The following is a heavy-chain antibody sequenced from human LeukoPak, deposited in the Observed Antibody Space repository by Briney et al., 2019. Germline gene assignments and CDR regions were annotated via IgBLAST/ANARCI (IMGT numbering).Heavy chain of an antibody. CDR3: ARVGAYCTSTSCLDY. CDR1: GGTFSSYA. J-gene: IGHJ4*02. D-gene: IGHD2-2*01. CDR2: IIPIFGTA. V-gene: IGHV1-69*13. Sequence: ASVKVSCKASGGTFSSYAISWVRQAPGQGLEWMGGIIPIFGTANYAQKFQGRVTITADESTSTAYMELRSLTSDDTAVYYCARVGAYCTSTSCLDYWGQGTLVTASS.